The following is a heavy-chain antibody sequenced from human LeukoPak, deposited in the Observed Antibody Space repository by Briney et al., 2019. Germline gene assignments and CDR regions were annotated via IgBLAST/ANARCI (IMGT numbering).Heavy chain of an antibody. V-gene: IGHV3-21*01. J-gene: IGHJ4*02. CDR1: GFTFSSYS. CDR2: ISSSSSYI. Sequence: TGGSLRLSCAASGFTFSSYSMNWVRQAPGKGLEWVSSISSSSSYIYYADPVKGRFTISRDNAKNSLYLQMNSLRAEDTAVYYCAKADRDYDYVWGRYRPTTFDYWGQGTLVTVSS. D-gene: IGHD3-16*02. CDR3: AKADRDYDYVWGRYRPTTFDY.